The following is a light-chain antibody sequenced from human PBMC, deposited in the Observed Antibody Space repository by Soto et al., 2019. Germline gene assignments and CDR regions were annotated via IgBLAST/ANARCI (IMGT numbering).Light chain of an antibody. CDR1: QSVSSSY. V-gene: IGKV3-20*01. CDR2: GAS. CDR3: QKYGSSLIWT. J-gene: IGKJ1*01. Sequence: EIVLTQSPGTLSLSPGERATLSCRASQSVSSSYLAWYQQKPGQAPRLLIYGASSRATGIPDRFSGSGAATDFTLTISRLEPEDFAVYYCQKYGSSLIWTFGQGTKVEIK.